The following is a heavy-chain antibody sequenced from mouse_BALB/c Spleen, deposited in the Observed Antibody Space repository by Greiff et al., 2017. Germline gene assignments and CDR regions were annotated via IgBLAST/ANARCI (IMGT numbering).Heavy chain of an antibody. Sequence: EVMLVESGTVLARPGASVKMSCKASGYSFTSYWMHWVKQRPGQGLEWIGAIYPGNSDTSYNQKFKGKAKLTAVTSASTAYMELSSLTNEDSAVYYCTPTMITKLNYAMDYWGQGTSVTVSS. CDR1: GYSFTSYW. CDR3: TPTMITKLNYAMDY. CDR2: IYPGNSDT. V-gene: IGHV1-5*01. J-gene: IGHJ4*01. D-gene: IGHD2-4*01.